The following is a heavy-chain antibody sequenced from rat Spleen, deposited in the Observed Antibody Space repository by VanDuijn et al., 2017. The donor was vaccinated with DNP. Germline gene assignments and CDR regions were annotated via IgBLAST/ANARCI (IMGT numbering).Heavy chain of an antibody. Sequence: EVQLQESGPGLVKPSQSLSLTCSVTGYSITSNYWGWIRKFPGSEMEWIGPISYGGDARYNPSLKSRISITRDTSKNQFFLQLNSLTTEDTATYYCARLRLEWEVRAMDAWGQGTSVTVSS. J-gene: IGHJ4*01. CDR1: GYSITSNY. V-gene: IGHV3-1*01. CDR3: ARLRLEWEVRAMDA. D-gene: IGHD1-1*01. CDR2: ISYGGDA.